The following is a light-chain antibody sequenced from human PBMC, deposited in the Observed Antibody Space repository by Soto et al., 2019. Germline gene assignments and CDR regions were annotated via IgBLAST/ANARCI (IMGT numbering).Light chain of an antibody. Sequence: EIVLTQSPATLSLSPGERATLSCRASQSVSSYLAWYQQKPGLAPRLLIYDASNRATGIPARFSGSGSGTDFTLTISSLEPEDFAVYYCQQRSNWPLTFGGGTKVEIK. CDR3: QQRSNWPLT. V-gene: IGKV3-11*01. CDR1: QSVSSY. J-gene: IGKJ4*01. CDR2: DAS.